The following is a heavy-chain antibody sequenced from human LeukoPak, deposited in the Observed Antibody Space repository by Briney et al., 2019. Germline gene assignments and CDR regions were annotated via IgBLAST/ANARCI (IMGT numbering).Heavy chain of an antibody. CDR1: GFTFSSYA. J-gene: IGHJ5*02. CDR3: AKDNQALVRGVIDWFDP. V-gene: IGHV3-23*01. CDR2: ISGSGGST. D-gene: IGHD3-10*01. Sequence: GGSLRLSCAASGFTFSSYAMSWVRQAPGKGLEWVSAISGSGGSTYYADSVKGRFTISRDNSTNTLYLQMNSLRAEDTAVYYCAKDNQALVRGVIDWFDPWGQGTLVTVSS.